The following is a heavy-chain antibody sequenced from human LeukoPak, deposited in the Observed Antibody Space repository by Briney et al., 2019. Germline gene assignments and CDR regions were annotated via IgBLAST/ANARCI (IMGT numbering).Heavy chain of an antibody. CDR3: ARLRRNSDKSGFYYYYDY. CDR1: GLTFSSFS. Sequence: GGSLRLSCAASGLTFSSFSFNWVRQGPGKGLEWVSYINTVASYIYYADSVKGRFTISRDNAKNSLYLQMNSLRAEDTGVYYCARLRRNSDKSGFYYYYDYWGQGTLVTVSS. CDR2: INTVASYI. J-gene: IGHJ4*02. V-gene: IGHV3-21*06. D-gene: IGHD3-22*01.